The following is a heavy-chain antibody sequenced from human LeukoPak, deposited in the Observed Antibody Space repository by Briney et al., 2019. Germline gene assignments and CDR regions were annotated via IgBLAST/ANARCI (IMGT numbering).Heavy chain of an antibody. V-gene: IGHV1-2*02. CDR1: GYTFTSYD. Sequence: ASVKVSCKASGYTFTSYDINWVRQAPGQRLEWMGWINPNSGGTNYAQKFQGRVTMTRDTSISTAYMELSRLRSDDTAVYYCARDLGSSSWYFLDYWGQGTLVTVSS. CDR2: INPNSGGT. J-gene: IGHJ4*02. CDR3: ARDLGSSSWYFLDY. D-gene: IGHD6-13*01.